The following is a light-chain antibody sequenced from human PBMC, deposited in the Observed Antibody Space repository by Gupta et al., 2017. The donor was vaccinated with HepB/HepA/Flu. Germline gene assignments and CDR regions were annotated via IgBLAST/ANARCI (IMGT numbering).Light chain of an antibody. CDR2: GAA. CDR1: QSITNY. J-gene: IGKJ2*01. CDR3: QKRHPPPLT. V-gene: IGKV1-39*01. Sequence: DSHMPQSPSSLSASVGDRVTITCRASQSITNYLSWYQQKPGKDTQVLIYGAANLQSGGPSRCSGSGSGTXVFPTIXNLTAEEVATSYSQKRHPPPLTFGXGTKLEIK.